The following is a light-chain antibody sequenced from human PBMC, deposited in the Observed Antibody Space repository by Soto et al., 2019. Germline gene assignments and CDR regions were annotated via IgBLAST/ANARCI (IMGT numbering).Light chain of an antibody. CDR2: AAS. Sequence: DIQMTQSPSSLSASXXDRVTITCRASQSISSYLNWYQQKPGKAPKLLIYAASSLQSGVPSRFSGSGSGTDFTLTISSLQPEDFATYYCQQSYSTPWTFGQGTKVEIK. V-gene: IGKV1-39*01. J-gene: IGKJ1*01. CDR3: QQSYSTPWT. CDR1: QSISSY.